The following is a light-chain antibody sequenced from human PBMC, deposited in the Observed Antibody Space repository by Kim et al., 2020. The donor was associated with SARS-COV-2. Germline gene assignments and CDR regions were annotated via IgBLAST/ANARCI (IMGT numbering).Light chain of an antibody. CDR1: QSISSY. CDR2: AAS. CDR3: QQSYSTPPT. Sequence: DIQMTQSPSSLSASVGDRVTITCRASQSISSYLNWYQQKPGKAPKLLIYAASSLQSGVPSRFSSSGSGTDFTLTISSLQPEDFATYYCQQSYSTPPTFGQGTKVDIK. V-gene: IGKV1-39*01. J-gene: IGKJ1*01.